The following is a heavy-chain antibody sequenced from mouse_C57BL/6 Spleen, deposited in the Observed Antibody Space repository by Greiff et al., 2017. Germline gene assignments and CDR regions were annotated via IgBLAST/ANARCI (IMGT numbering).Heavy chain of an antibody. V-gene: IGHV1-52*01. CDR2: IDPSDSET. J-gene: IGHJ2*01. D-gene: IGHD2-4*01. CDR3: ARRYDYHYFDY. CDR1: GYTFTSYW. Sequence: VQLQQPGAELVRPGSSVKLSCKASGYTFTSYWMHWVKQRPIQGLEWIGNIDPSDSETHYNQKFKDKATLTVDKSSSTAYMQLSSLTSEDSAVYYCARRYDYHYFDYWGQGTTLTVSS.